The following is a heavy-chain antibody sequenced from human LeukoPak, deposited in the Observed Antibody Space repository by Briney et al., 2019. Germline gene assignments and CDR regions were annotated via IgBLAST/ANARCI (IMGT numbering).Heavy chain of an antibody. CDR2: ISYDGSNK. CDR3: ARGLPPFGSSARTFDY. D-gene: IGHD3-10*01. J-gene: IGHJ4*02. Sequence: GRSLRLSCAASGFTFSSYARHWVRQAPGKGLEWVAVISYDGSNKYYADSVKGRFTISRDNSKNTLYLQMNSLRAEDTAVYYCARGLPPFGSSARTFDYWGQGTLVTVSS. CDR1: GFTFSSYA. V-gene: IGHV3-30*04.